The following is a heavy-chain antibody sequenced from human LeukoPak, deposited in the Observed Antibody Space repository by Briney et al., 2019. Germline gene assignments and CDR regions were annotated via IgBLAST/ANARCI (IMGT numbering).Heavy chain of an antibody. J-gene: IGHJ5*02. CDR3: ARDRLVVVPAATLRWFDP. Sequence: PSETLSLTCTVSGGSISSSSYYWGWVRQPPGKGLEWIESIYYSGSTYYNPSLKSRFTISVDTSKNQFSLKLSSVTAADTAVYYCARDRLVVVPAATLRWFDPWGQGTLVTVSS. CDR1: GGSISSSSYY. D-gene: IGHD2-2*01. V-gene: IGHV4-39*07. CDR2: IYYSGST.